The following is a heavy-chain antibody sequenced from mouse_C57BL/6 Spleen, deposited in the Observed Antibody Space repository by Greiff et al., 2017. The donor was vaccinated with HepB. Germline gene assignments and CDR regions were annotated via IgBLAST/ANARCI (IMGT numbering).Heavy chain of an antibody. Sequence: VQLVESDAELVKPGASVKISCKVSGYTFTDHTIHWMKQRPEQGLEWIGYIYPRDGSTKYNEKFKGKATLTADKSSSTAYMQLNSLTSEDSAVYFCARPGAGTAYAMDYWGQGTSVTVSS. J-gene: IGHJ4*01. V-gene: IGHV1-78*01. CDR1: GYTFTDHT. CDR2: IYPRDGST. D-gene: IGHD4-1*01. CDR3: ARPGAGTAYAMDY.